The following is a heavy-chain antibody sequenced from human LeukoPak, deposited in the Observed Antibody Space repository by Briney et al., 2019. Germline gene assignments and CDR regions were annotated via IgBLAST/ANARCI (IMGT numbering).Heavy chain of an antibody. D-gene: IGHD3-10*01. V-gene: IGHV4-39*07. CDR1: GGSISSSSYY. CDR2: IYYSGST. CDR3: ARVVVNYYGSGSPQNFDY. J-gene: IGHJ4*02. Sequence: SETLSLTCTVSGGSISSSSYYWGWIRQPPGKGLEWIGSIYYSGSTYYNPSLKSRVTISVDTSKNQFSLKLSSVTAADTAVYYCARVVVNYYGSGSPQNFDYWGQGTLVTVSS.